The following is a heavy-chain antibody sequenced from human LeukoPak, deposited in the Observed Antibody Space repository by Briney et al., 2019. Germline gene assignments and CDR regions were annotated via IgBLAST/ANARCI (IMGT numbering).Heavy chain of an antibody. J-gene: IGHJ4*02. CDR2: IWYDGSHR. Sequence: GGSLRLSCVASGFTFSSHGMHWVRQAPGKGLEWVAVIWYDGSHRYYPDSVKGRFTISRDNSKNTLFLQMDSLRVDDTAVYYCVRDNAASEGALDYWGQGSLVTVSS. CDR3: VRDNAASEGALDY. CDR1: GFTFSSHG. V-gene: IGHV3-33*01.